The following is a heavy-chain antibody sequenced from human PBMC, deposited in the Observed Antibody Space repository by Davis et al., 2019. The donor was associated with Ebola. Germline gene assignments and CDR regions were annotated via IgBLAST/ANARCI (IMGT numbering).Heavy chain of an antibody. CDR3: ARGRRFLDPRLNFDY. V-gene: IGHV4-34*01. Sequence: MPSETLSLTCAVSGGSFSGYYWSWIRQPPGKGLEWIGEINHSGSTNYNPSLKSRVTISVDTSKSQFSLKLSSVTAADTAVYYCARGRRFLDPRLNFDYWGQGTLVTVSS. J-gene: IGHJ4*02. D-gene: IGHD3-3*01. CDR2: INHSGST. CDR1: GGSFSGYY.